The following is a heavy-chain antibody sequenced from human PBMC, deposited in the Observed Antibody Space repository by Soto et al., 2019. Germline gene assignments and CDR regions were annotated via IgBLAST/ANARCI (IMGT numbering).Heavy chain of an antibody. CDR2: IYYLGST. V-gene: IGHV4-59*01. D-gene: IGHD3-10*01. CDR3: AIYGYDGSGSPDPAY. J-gene: IGHJ4*02. Sequence: SETLSLTCSVSGGSMSEYFWSWIRQSPGKGLEWIGYIYYLGSTDYNPSLKSRVTISVDTSKRQFSLRLTSVTAADTAVYYCAIYGYDGSGSPDPAYWGPGTQVNVSS. CDR1: GGSMSEYF.